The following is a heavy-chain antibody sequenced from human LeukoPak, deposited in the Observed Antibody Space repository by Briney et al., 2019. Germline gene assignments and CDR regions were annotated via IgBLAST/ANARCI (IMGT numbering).Heavy chain of an antibody. CDR3: ARESRGYDILTGKYHRGYYSYYMDV. D-gene: IGHD3-9*01. J-gene: IGHJ6*03. Sequence: PGGSLRLSCAASGFTVSSNYMSWVRQAPGKGLEWVSVIYSGGSTDYADSVKGRFTISRDNSKNTVYLQMNSLRAEDTAVYYCARESRGYDILTGKYHRGYYSYYMDVWGKGTTVTVSS. CDR1: GFTVSSNY. CDR2: IYSGGST. V-gene: IGHV3-53*01.